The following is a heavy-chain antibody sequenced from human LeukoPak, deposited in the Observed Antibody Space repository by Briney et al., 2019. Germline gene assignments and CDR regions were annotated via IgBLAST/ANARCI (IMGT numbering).Heavy chain of an antibody. Sequence: PSETLSLTCTVSGGSISSYYWSWIRQPPGKGLEWIGYIYYSGSTNYNPSLKSRVTISVDTSKNQFSLKLSSVTAADTAVYYCARVRTYYYDSSGYYASYYYYYYMDVWGKGTTVTISS. D-gene: IGHD3-22*01. V-gene: IGHV4-59*01. J-gene: IGHJ6*03. CDR2: IYYSGST. CDR3: ARVRTYYYDSSGYYASYYYYYYMDV. CDR1: GGSISSYY.